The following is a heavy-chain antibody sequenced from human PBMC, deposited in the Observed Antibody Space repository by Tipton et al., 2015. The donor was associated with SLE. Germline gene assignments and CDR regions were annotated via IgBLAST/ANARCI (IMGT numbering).Heavy chain of an antibody. D-gene: IGHD3-22*01. CDR3: ARDNDDSSGYAPFDY. V-gene: IGHV4-59*11. CDR1: GGSISSHY. Sequence: TLSLTCTVSGGSISSHYWSLIRQPPGKGLEWIGYIYYSGSTNYNPSLKSRVTISVDTSKNQFSLKLSSVTAADTAMYYCARDNDDSSGYAPFDYWGLGTLVTVSS. CDR2: IYYSGST. J-gene: IGHJ4*02.